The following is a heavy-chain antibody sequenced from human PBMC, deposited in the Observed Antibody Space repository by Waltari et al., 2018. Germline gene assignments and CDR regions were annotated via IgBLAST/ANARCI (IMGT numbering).Heavy chain of an antibody. J-gene: IGHJ5*02. CDR1: GGSFSGYY. Sequence: QVQLQQWGAGLLKPSETLSLTCAVYGGSFSGYYWTWIRQPPGKGLEWIGEINHSGSTNYNSSLKSRVTISIDTSKNQFSLKLSSVTAADTAVYYCAREKRTVSTVGWFDPWGQGTLVTVSS. CDR3: AREKRTVSTVGWFDP. CDR2: INHSGST. V-gene: IGHV4-34*01. D-gene: IGHD4-17*01.